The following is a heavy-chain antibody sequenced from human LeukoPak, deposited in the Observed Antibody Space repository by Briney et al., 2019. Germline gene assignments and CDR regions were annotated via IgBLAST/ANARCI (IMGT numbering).Heavy chain of an antibody. J-gene: IGHJ4*02. CDR3: VRVALYYYDSESYYFFEH. CDR2: IKQDGSEK. CDR1: GFTFSSHW. V-gene: IGHV3-7*01. Sequence: GGSLRLSCAASGFTFSSHWMSWVRQAPGKGLEWVASIKQDGSEKNYVDSVKGRFTISRDNAKNSLYLQMNTLRVEDTAIYYCVRVALYYYDSESYYFFEHWGQGTPVTASS. D-gene: IGHD3-10*01.